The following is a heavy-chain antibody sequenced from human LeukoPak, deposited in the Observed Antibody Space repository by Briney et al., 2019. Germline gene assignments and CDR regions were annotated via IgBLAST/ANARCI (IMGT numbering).Heavy chain of an antibody. Sequence: SETLSLTCAVYGGSFSGYYWSWIRQPPRKGLEWIGEINHSGSTNYNPSLKSRVTISVDTSKNQFSLKLSSVTAADTAVYYCARGPFNYVWGSYRSYYFDYWGQGTLVTVSS. CDR1: GGSFSGYY. V-gene: IGHV4-34*01. CDR2: INHSGST. J-gene: IGHJ4*02. D-gene: IGHD3-16*02. CDR3: ARGPFNYVWGSYRSYYFDY.